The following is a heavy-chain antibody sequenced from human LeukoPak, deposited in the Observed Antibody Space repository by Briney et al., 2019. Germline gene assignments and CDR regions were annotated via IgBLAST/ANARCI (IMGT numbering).Heavy chain of an antibody. V-gene: IGHV4-30-2*01. Sequence: PSETLSLTCTVSGGSISSGGYYWSWIRQPPGKGLEWIGYIYHSGSTYYNPSLKGRVTISVDRSKNQFSLKLSSVTAADTAVYYCASRRPAPPDFWSGYYTVPFDYWGQGTLVTVSS. CDR2: IYHSGST. CDR1: GGSISSGGYY. D-gene: IGHD3-3*01. CDR3: ASRRPAPPDFWSGYYTVPFDY. J-gene: IGHJ4*02.